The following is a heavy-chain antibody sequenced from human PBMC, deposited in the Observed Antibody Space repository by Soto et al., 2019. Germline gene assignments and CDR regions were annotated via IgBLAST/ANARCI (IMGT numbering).Heavy chain of an antibody. J-gene: IGHJ6*02. CDR3: AKDIAAAGTGTLYYYGMDV. Sequence: GGSLRLSCAASGFTFDDYAMHWVRQAPGKGLEWVSGISWNSGSIGYADSVKGRFTISRDNAKNPLYLQMNSLRAEDTALYYCAKDIAAAGTGTLYYYGMDVWGQGTTVTVSS. CDR2: ISWNSGSI. V-gene: IGHV3-9*01. CDR1: GFTFDDYA. D-gene: IGHD6-13*01.